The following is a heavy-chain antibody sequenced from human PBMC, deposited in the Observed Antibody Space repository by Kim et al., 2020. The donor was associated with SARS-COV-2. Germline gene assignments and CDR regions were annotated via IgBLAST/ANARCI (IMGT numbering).Heavy chain of an antibody. Sequence: SETLSLTCTVSDYSISSGYYWGWIRQAPGKGLEWIATIHQNGNTYYNPSLKNRVTISMDTSKNQFSLNLSSVTAADTAVFYCAADSHAWYWFDYWGRGTVVTVSS. V-gene: IGHV4-38-2*02. CDR1: DYSISSGYY. J-gene: IGHJ4*02. CDR2: IHQNGNT. CDR3: AADSHAWYWFDY. D-gene: IGHD6-19*01.